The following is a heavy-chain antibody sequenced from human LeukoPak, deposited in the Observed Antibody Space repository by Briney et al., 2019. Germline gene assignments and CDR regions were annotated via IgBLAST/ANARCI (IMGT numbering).Heavy chain of an antibody. J-gene: IGHJ5*02. D-gene: IGHD3-9*01. CDR1: GYSISSGYD. V-gene: IGHV4-38-2*02. CDR3: ARVPPPYDILTGYYSWFDP. Sequence: SETLSLTCTVSGYSISSGYDWGWMRQAPGKGLEWLGSISQSGNTYNNPSLKSRVTISVDTSKNQFSLKLSSVTAADTAVYYCARVPPPYDILTGYYSWFDPWGQGTLVTVSS. CDR2: ISQSGNT.